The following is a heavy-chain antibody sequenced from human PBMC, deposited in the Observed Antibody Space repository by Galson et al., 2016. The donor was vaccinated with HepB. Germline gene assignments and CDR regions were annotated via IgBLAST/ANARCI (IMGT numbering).Heavy chain of an antibody. V-gene: IGHV3-23*01. CDR2: ISGNGATA. Sequence: SLRLSCAVSGFTFDDYAMSWVRQAPEKGLEWVSAISGNGATAFYAESVRGRFAISRDSSTLYLQMNSLRAEDTALYYCVRPPRGYSYGYFAYWGQGSLVIVSS. J-gene: IGHJ4*02. CDR1: GFTFDDYA. CDR3: VRPPRGYSYGYFAY. D-gene: IGHD5-18*01.